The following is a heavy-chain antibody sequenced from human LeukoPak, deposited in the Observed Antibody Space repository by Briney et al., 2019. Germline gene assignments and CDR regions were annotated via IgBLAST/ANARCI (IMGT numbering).Heavy chain of an antibody. D-gene: IGHD5-24*01. CDR1: GFTFSSYW. Sequence: PGGSLRLSCAASGFTFSSYWMHWVRQAPGKGLVWGSRIRSDGRSTSYADSVKGRFTISRDKAKNTMYLQMNSLRAEDTAVYYCAREAEEMATISDAFDIWGQGTMVTVSS. V-gene: IGHV3-74*01. CDR2: IRSDGRST. CDR3: AREAEEMATISDAFDI. J-gene: IGHJ3*02.